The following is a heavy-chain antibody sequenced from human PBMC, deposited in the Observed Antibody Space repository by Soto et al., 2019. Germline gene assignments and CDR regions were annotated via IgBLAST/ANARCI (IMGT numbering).Heavy chain of an antibody. J-gene: IGHJ4*02. Sequence: GGSLRLSCAASGFTFSNAWMSWVRQAPGKGLEWVGRIKSKTDGGTTDYAAPVKGRFTISREDSKHTLYLQMNSLKTEDTAVYYCQSDGYNYGCYYFDYWGQGTLVTVSS. D-gene: IGHD5-18*01. V-gene: IGHV3-15*01. CDR3: QSDGYNYGCYYFDY. CDR1: GFTFSNAW. CDR2: IKSKTDGGTT.